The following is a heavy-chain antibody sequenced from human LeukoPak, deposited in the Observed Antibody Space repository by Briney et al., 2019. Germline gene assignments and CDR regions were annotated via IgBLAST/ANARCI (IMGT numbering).Heavy chain of an antibody. CDR2: IYASGST. CDR3: ASFNSGGAFDI. CDR1: SGSISSGNYY. D-gene: IGHD2-15*01. V-gene: IGHV4-61*02. Sequence: SETLSLTCTVSSGSISSGNYYWSWIRQPAGKGLELIGRIYASGSTTYNPSLKSRVTMAVDTSKNQFSLKLSSVTAADTAVYYCASFNSGGAFDIWGQGKMVTVSS. J-gene: IGHJ3*02.